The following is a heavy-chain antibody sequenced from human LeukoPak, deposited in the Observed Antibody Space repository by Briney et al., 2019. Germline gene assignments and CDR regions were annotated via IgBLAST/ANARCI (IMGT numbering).Heavy chain of an antibody. J-gene: IGHJ4*02. CDR3: ITGIRSGYYAY. Sequence: PGVSLTLSCAASGFTLSHACMSWVRQAPGKGLEWVGHNISKTEDETTNYAAPVKGRFTISRDDSKNTLYLQMNSLKTEDTAVYHCITGIRSGYYAYWGQGTLVTVSS. CDR2: NISKTEDETT. CDR1: GFTLSHAC. D-gene: IGHD3-22*01. V-gene: IGHV3-15*01.